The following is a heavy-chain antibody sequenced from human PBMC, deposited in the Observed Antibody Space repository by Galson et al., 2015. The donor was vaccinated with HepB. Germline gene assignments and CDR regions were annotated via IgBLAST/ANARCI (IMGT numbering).Heavy chain of an antibody. CDR2: ISTSSSPI. CDR3: ARQGDWDHFDC. Sequence: SLRLSCAASGFTLSNYPINWVRQAPGKGLEWVSYISTSSSPINYADSVKGRFTISRDSAKNSVYLQMNSLRDDDTAVYYCARQGDWDHFDCWGQGTLVTVSS. D-gene: IGHD2-21*02. J-gene: IGHJ4*02. V-gene: IGHV3-48*02. CDR1: GFTLSNYP.